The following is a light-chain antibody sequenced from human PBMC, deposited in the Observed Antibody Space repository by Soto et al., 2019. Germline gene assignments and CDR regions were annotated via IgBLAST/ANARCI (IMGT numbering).Light chain of an antibody. J-gene: IGKJ1*01. V-gene: IGKV1-39*01. CDR3: QQSYSTPET. CDR2: AAS. Sequence: IQMTQSPSSLSASVGDIVTIGCRASQTISNYLNWYQHQPGKAPKLLIYAASSLQSGVPSRFSGSGSGTDFTLTINSLQPDDFASYYCQQSYSTPETFGQGGKVDIK. CDR1: QTISNY.